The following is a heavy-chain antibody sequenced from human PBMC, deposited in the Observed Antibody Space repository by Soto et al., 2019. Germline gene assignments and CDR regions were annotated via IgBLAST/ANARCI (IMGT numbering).Heavy chain of an antibody. CDR3: ARVKTAISFDY. V-gene: IGHV4-31*02. J-gene: IGHJ4*02. CDR2: IYYSGST. CDR1: AGSTSRGGHF. Sequence: SETMSHHWTVSAGSTSRGGHFWSCIRHHTGKGLEWIGYIYYSGSTYYNPSLKSRVTISVDTSKNQFSLKLSSVTAADTAVFYCARVKTAISFDYWGEGTLVTVSS. D-gene: IGHD5-18*01.